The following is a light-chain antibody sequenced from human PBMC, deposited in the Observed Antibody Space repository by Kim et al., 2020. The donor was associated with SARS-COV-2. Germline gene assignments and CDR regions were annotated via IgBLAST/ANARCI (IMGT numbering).Light chain of an antibody. V-gene: IGLV1-44*01. CDR3: AAWDDSLNGVV. CDR1: SSNVGSNT. Sequence: ELTQPPSASGTPGQRVTISCSGSSSNVGSNTVNWYQQLPGTAPKLLIYSNNQRPSGVPDRFSGSKSGTSASLAISGLQSEDEADYYCAAWDDSLNGVVFGGGTQLTVL. J-gene: IGLJ2*01. CDR2: SNN.